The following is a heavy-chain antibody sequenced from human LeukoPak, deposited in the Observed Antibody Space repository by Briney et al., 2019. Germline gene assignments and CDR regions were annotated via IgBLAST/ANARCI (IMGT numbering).Heavy chain of an antibody. V-gene: IGHV5-51*01. CDR2: IYPGDSDT. CDR1: GYSFTSYW. J-gene: IGHJ4*02. D-gene: IGHD1-1*01. CDR3: ARLNPRVQLERSPNFDY. Sequence: GESLKISCKGSGYSFTSYWIGWVRQMPGKGLEWMGIIYPGDSDTRYSPSFQGQVTISADKSISTAYLQWSSLKASDTAMYYCARLNPRVQLERSPNFDYWGQGTLVTVSS.